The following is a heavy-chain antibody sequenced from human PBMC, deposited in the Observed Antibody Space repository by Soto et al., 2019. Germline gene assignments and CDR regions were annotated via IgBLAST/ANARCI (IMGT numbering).Heavy chain of an antibody. J-gene: IGHJ3*02. V-gene: IGHV3-33*01. CDR1: GFTFSSYG. CDR2: IWYDGSNK. CDR3: ARVRIAVAGTGAFDI. Sequence: PGGSLRLSCAASGFTFSSYGMHWVRQAPGKGLEWVAVIWYDGSNKYYADSVKGRFTIPRDNSKNTLYLQMNSLRAEDTAVYYCARVRIAVAGTGAFDIWGQGTMVTVSS. D-gene: IGHD6-19*01.